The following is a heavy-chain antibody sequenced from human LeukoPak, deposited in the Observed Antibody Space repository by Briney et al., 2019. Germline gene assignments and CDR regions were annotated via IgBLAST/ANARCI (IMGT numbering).Heavy chain of an antibody. CDR3: ASPGATSKFDY. Sequence: GGSLRLSCVASGFTFSSNWMHWVRQAPGKGRVWVSRINSDGSSTSYADSVKGRFTISRDNAKNTLYLQMNSLRAEDTAVYFCASPGATSKFDYWGQGTQVTVSS. CDR1: GFTFSSNW. J-gene: IGHJ4*02. V-gene: IGHV3-74*01. D-gene: IGHD1-26*01. CDR2: INSDGSST.